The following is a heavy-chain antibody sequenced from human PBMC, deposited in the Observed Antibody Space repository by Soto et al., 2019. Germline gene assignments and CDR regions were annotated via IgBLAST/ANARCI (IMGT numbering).Heavy chain of an antibody. Sequence: QVQLQESGPGLVKPSQTLSLTCTVSGGSISSGGYYWSWIRQHPGKGLEWIGYIYYSGSTYYNPSLKCRVTISGETSKNQCSLKLSSVTAADTAVYYCARDNGVIRNIGPMDVWGQGTTVTVSS. V-gene: IGHV4-31*03. J-gene: IGHJ6*02. CDR1: GGSISSGGYY. CDR2: IYYSGST. CDR3: ARDNGVIRNIGPMDV. D-gene: IGHD3-10*01.